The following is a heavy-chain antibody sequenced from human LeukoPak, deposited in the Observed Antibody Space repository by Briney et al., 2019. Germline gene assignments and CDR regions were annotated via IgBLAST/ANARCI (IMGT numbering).Heavy chain of an antibody. CDR2: NYYSGST. J-gene: IGHJ4*02. Sequence: SETLSLTCTVSGGSVSSGNSYWSWIRQSPGKGLEWIGYNYYSGSTIYNPSLKSRVTISVDTSKNQFSLNLSSVTAADTAVYYCARVGSGSFDYWGQGTLVTVSS. V-gene: IGHV4-61*01. D-gene: IGHD3-10*01. CDR1: GGSVSSGNSY. CDR3: ARVGSGSFDY.